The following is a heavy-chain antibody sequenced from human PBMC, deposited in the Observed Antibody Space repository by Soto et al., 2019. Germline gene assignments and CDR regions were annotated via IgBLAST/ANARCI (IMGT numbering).Heavy chain of an antibody. V-gene: IGHV3-33*01. CDR2: IWYDGSNK. Sequence: GGSLRLSCAASGFTFSSYGMHWVRQAPGKGLEWVAVIWYDGSNKYYADSVKGRFTISRDNSKNTLYLQMNSLRAEDTAVYYCARHGADYYGMDVWGQGTTVTVSS. J-gene: IGHJ6*02. CDR3: ARHGADYYGMDV. CDR1: GFTFSSYG.